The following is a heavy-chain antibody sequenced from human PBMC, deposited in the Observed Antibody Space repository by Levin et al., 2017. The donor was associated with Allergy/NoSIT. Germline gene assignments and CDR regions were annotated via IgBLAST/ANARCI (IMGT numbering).Heavy chain of an antibody. D-gene: IGHD3-16*02. CDR3: ATSFWGSYPAEY. V-gene: IGHV3-21*04. CDR2: ISSSGKDI. Sequence: ASVKVSCAASGFTFSLYSFNWVRQFPGKGLQWVSSISSSGKDIFYADSVKGRFTVSRDDANNSVYLEINNLRVEDTALYFCATSFWGSYPAEYWGQGTLVTVS. CDR1: GFTFSLYS. J-gene: IGHJ4*02.